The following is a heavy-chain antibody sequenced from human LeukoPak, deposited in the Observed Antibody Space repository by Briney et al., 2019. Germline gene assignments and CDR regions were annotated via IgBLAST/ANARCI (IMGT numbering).Heavy chain of an antibody. CDR3: ARRTTVIYYMDV. Sequence: AETLSLSCAASTLSFSGYCWTWIRQSPGKGLEWVGDINDGADTNSNPSLNGRVTISVDTSKNQFSLKLTSVTAADTAVYYCARRTTVIYYMDVWGKGTTVTVSS. J-gene: IGHJ6*03. CDR2: INDGADT. V-gene: IGHV4-34*01. D-gene: IGHD1-14*01. CDR1: TLSFSGYC.